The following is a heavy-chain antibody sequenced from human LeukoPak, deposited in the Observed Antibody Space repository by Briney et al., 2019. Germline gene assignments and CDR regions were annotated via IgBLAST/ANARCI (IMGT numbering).Heavy chain of an antibody. D-gene: IGHD2-2*01. V-gene: IGHV3-21*01. CDR1: GFTFSSYS. CDR3: ARADIVVEPAADALHYYYMDV. CDR2: ISSSSSYI. J-gene: IGHJ6*03. Sequence: GGSLRLSCAASGFTFSSYSMNWVRQAPGKGLEWVSSISSSSSYIYYADSVKGRFTISRDNAKNSLYLQMNSLRAEDTAVYYCARADIVVEPAADALHYYYMDVWGKGTTVTVSS.